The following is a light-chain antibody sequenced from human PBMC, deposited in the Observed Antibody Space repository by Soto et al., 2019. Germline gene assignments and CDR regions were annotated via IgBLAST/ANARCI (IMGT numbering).Light chain of an antibody. CDR1: STDIGRYDL. Sequence: QSVLTQPASVSGSPGQSITISCTGASTDIGRYDLVAWYQQDPGKAPKLMIYEVNNRPSGVSDRFSGSKSGNTASLTISGLQAEDEADYFCSSHAGRGSIIFGGGTKLTVL. V-gene: IGLV2-23*02. CDR3: SSHAGRGSII. J-gene: IGLJ2*01. CDR2: EVN.